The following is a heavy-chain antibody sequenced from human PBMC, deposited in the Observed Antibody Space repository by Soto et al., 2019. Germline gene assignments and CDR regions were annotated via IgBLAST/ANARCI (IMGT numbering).Heavy chain of an antibody. V-gene: IGHV1-2*02. D-gene: IGHD3-10*01. Sequence: ASVKVSCKASGYTFTGYYMHWVRQAPGQGLEWMGWINPNSGGTNYAQKFQGRVTMTRDTSISTAYMELSRPRSDDTAVYYCARVSFRGLLPFDYWGQGTLVTVSS. CDR3: ARVSFRGLLPFDY. CDR1: GYTFTGYY. CDR2: INPNSGGT. J-gene: IGHJ4*02.